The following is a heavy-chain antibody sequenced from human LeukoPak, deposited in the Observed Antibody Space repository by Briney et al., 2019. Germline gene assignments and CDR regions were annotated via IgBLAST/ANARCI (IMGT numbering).Heavy chain of an antibody. Sequence: GSLRLSCAASGFTFDDYGMSWVRQAPGKGLEWVSGINWNGGSTGYADSVKGRFTISRDNAKNSLYLQMNSLRAEDTALYYCARDYYDSSGYYYYNYYMDVWGKGTTVTISS. D-gene: IGHD3-22*01. J-gene: IGHJ6*03. V-gene: IGHV3-20*04. CDR2: INWNGGST. CDR3: ARDYYDSSGYYYYNYYMDV. CDR1: GFTFDDYG.